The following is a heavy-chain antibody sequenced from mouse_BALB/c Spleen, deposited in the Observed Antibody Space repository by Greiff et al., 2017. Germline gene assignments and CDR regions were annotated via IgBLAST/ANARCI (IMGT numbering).Heavy chain of an antibody. D-gene: IGHD2-1*01. Sequence: VKLVESGPGLVAPSQSLSITCTVSGFSLTDYGVSWIRQPPGKGLEWLGVIWGGGSTYYNSALKSRLSISKDNSKSQVFLKMNSLQTDDTAMYYCAKHGIGNYEDYFDYWGQGTTLTVSS. J-gene: IGHJ2*01. V-gene: IGHV2-6-5*01. CDR3: AKHGIGNYEDYFDY. CDR2: IWGGGST. CDR1: GFSLTDYG.